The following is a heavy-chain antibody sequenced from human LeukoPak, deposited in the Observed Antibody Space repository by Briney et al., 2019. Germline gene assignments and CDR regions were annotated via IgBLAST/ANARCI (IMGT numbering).Heavy chain of an antibody. CDR2: ISAYNGNT. CDR3: ARDRVYYDSSGYYLSAFDI. V-gene: IGHV1-18*01. Sequence: GASVKVSCKASGYTFTSYGISWVRQAPGQGLEWMGWISAYNGNTNHAQKLQGRVTMTTDTSTSTAYMELRSLRSDDTAVYYCARDRVYYDSSGYYLSAFDIWGQGTMVTVSS. J-gene: IGHJ3*02. CDR1: GYTFTSYG. D-gene: IGHD3-22*01.